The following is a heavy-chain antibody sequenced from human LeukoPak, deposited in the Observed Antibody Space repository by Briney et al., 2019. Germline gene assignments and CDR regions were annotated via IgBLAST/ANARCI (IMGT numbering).Heavy chain of an antibody. Sequence: ASVKVSCKASGYTFTGYYMHWVRQATGQGLEWMGWMNPNSGNTGSAQKFQGRVTMTRNTSISTAYMELSSLRSEDTAVYYCARGPLTYYYDSSGYFAFDIWGQGTMVTVSS. V-gene: IGHV1-8*02. CDR3: ARGPLTYYYDSSGYFAFDI. CDR2: MNPNSGNT. CDR1: GYTFTGYY. D-gene: IGHD3-22*01. J-gene: IGHJ3*02.